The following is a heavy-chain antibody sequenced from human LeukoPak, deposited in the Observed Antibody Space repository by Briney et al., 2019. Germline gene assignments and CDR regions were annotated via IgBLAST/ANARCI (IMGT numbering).Heavy chain of an antibody. CDR3: ARQGYCSSTSCHDAFDI. CDR1: GFTVSSNY. CDR2: IYSGGST. Sequence: GGSLRLSCAASGFTVSSNYMSWVRQAPGKGLEWVSVIYSGGSTYYSDSVKGRFTISRDNSKNTLYLQMNSLRAEDTAAYYCARQGYCSSTSCHDAFDIWGQGTMVTVSS. J-gene: IGHJ3*02. D-gene: IGHD2-2*01. V-gene: IGHV3-66*04.